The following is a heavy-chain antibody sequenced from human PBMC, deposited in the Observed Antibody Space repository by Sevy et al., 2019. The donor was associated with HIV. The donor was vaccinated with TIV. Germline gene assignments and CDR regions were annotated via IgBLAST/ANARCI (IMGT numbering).Heavy chain of an antibody. V-gene: IGHV3-7*01. Sequence: GGSLRLSCAASGFTFSSYWMSWVRQAPGKGLEWVANIKTDGREKYYVDSVKGRFTISRDNAKNSLYLQMNSLRAEDTAVYYCARGDSSGYYLIDYWGQGTLVTVSS. D-gene: IGHD3-22*01. J-gene: IGHJ4*02. CDR3: ARGDSSGYYLIDY. CDR2: IKTDGREK. CDR1: GFTFSSYW.